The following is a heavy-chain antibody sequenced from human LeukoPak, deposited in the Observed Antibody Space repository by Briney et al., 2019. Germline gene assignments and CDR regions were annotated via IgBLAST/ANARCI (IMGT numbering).Heavy chain of an antibody. J-gene: IGHJ4*02. CDR1: GGSISTYY. D-gene: IGHD5-18*01. CDR3: AREASDTAMATYYFDY. Sequence: SETLSLTCTVSGGSISTYYWSWIRQPAGKGVEWIGRIYISGRTNYNPSLQSRVTMSVDTSRNQFSLKLRSVTAADTAVYYCAREASDTAMATYYFDYWGQGTLVTVSS. V-gene: IGHV4-4*07. CDR2: IYISGRT.